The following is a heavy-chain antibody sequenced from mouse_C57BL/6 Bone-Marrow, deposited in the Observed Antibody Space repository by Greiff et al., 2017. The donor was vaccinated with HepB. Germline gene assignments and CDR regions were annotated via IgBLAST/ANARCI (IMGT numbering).Heavy chain of an antibody. CDR2: ISSGSSTI. V-gene: IGHV5-17*01. CDR3: ARRMYYYGSSYDYYAMDY. CDR1: GFTFSDYG. J-gene: IGHJ4*01. Sequence: EVKLVESGGGLVKPGGSLKLSCAASGFTFSDYGMHWVRQAPEKGLEWVAYISSGSSTIYYADTVKGRFTISRDNAKNTLFLQMTSLRSEDTAMYYCARRMYYYGSSYDYYAMDYWGQGTSVTVSA. D-gene: IGHD1-1*01.